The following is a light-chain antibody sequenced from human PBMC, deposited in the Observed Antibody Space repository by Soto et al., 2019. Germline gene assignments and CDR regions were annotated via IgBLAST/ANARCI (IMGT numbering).Light chain of an antibody. CDR3: AAWDDSLSGWL. CDR1: SSNIGRNY. CDR2: RDN. V-gene: IGLV1-47*01. Sequence: QSVLTQPPPASGTPGQRVTISCSGSSSNIGRNYVYWYQQFPGTAPKLLIYRDNQRPSGVPDRFSGSKSGTSASLAISGLRSEDEAHYYCAAWDDSLSGWLFGGGTKLTGL. J-gene: IGLJ3*02.